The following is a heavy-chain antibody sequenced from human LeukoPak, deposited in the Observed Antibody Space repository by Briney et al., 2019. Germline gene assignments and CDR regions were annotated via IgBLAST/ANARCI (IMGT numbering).Heavy chain of an antibody. CDR3: ARVTGMATIDY. V-gene: IGHV4-38-2*02. CDR1: GYSISSGYY. Sequence: PSETLSLTCTVSGYSISSGYYWGWIRQPPGKGLEWIGSIYYSGSTYYNPSLKSRVTISVDTSKNQFSLKLSSVTAADTAVYYCARVTGMATIDYWGQGTLVTVSS. D-gene: IGHD5-24*01. CDR2: IYYSGST. J-gene: IGHJ4*02.